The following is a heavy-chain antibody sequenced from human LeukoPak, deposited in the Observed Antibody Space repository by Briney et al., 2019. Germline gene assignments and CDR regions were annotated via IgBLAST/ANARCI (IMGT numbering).Heavy chain of an antibody. CDR3: ARGAPYGEDFDY. Sequence: ASVKVSCKASGGTFSSYAISWVRQAPGQGLEWMGRIIPIFGTANYAQKFQGRVTITADKSTSTAYMELSSLRSEDTAVYYCARGAPYGEDFDYWGQGTLVTVSS. CDR1: GGTFSSYA. J-gene: IGHJ4*02. CDR2: IIPIFGTA. D-gene: IGHD1-26*01. V-gene: IGHV1-69*06.